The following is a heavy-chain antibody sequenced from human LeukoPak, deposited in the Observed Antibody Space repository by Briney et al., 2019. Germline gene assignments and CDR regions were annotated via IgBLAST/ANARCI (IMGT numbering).Heavy chain of an antibody. CDR3: GVIAVAGPVAGYYYYMDV. CDR2: IYSRGST. V-gene: IGHV4-4*07. CDR1: GGYISGYY. J-gene: IGHJ6*03. Sequence: PSETLSLTCTVSGGYISGYYWSWIRQPAGKQLEWIGRIYSRGSTNYNPSLRSRVTMSVDTSKNQFSLKLSSVTAADTAVYYCGVIAVAGPVAGYYYYMDVWGKGTTVTVSS. D-gene: IGHD6-19*01.